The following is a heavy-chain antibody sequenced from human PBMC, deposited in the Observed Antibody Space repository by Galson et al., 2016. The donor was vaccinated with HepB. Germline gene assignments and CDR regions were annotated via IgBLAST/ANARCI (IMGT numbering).Heavy chain of an antibody. V-gene: IGHV3-9*01. CDR2: TSWNSGSI. D-gene: IGHD1-14*01. J-gene: IGHJ3*02. Sequence: SLRLSCAASGFTFDDYAMHWVRRAPGKGLEWVSGTSWNSGSIGYADSVKGRFTISRDNDKNSLHLQMNILRAEDTALYYCARGRGSNRRDAFDIWGQGTMVTVSS. CDR3: ARGRGSNRRDAFDI. CDR1: GFTFDDYA.